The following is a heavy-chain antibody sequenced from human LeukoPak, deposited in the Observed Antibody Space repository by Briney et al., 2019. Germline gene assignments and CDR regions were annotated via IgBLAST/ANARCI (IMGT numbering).Heavy chain of an antibody. J-gene: IGHJ3*02. CDR3: ARDLVTVTKGFDI. Sequence: PSETLSLTCTVSGGSISSYYWSWIRQPPGKGLNGIGYISYIGSTNYNPSLKSRVTISIDTSKNQFSLKLSSVTAADTAVYYCARDLVTVTKGFDIWGQGTMVSVSS. V-gene: IGHV4-59*01. CDR1: GGSISSYY. D-gene: IGHD4-17*01. CDR2: ISYIGST.